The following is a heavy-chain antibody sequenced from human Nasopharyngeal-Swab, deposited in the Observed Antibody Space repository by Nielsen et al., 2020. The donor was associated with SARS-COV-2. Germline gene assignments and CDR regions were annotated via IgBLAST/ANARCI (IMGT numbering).Heavy chain of an antibody. Sequence: GESLKISCKGSGYFFNTYWIGWVRQMPGKGLDWMGVIYPGDSDTSYSPSFQGQVTISADKSINTAYLQWSSLKASDTAIYYCARSAAGMSRDTMDVWGPGTTVTVSS. D-gene: IGHD6-13*01. V-gene: IGHV5-51*01. CDR2: IYPGDSDT. CDR3: ARSAAGMSRDTMDV. CDR1: GYFFNTYW. J-gene: IGHJ6*02.